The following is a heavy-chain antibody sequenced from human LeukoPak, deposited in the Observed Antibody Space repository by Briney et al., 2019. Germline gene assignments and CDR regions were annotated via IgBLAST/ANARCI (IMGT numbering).Heavy chain of an antibody. J-gene: IGHJ4*02. CDR3: AKSAPSGSYFFDY. V-gene: IGHV3-21*04. CDR1: GFTFSSYS. CDR2: ISSSSSYI. Sequence: GGSLRLSCAASGFTFSSYSMNWVRQAQGKGLEWVSSISSSSSYIYYADSVKGRFTISRDNAKNSLYLQMNSLRAEDTAVYYCAKSAPSGSYFFDYWGQGTLVTVSS. D-gene: IGHD1-26*01.